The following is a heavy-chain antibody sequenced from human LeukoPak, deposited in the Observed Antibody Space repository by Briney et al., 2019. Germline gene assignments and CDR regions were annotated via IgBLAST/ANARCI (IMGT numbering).Heavy chain of an antibody. D-gene: IGHD6-19*01. Sequence: GGTLRLSCEASGFTFSRYGMSWVRQAPGKGLEWVSAIRGSGGSTYYADSVKGRFTISRDNSKNTLYLQMNSLRAEDTAVYYCTTGPWSSGWYDDYWGQGTLVTVSS. CDR1: GFTFSRYG. CDR2: IRGSGGST. J-gene: IGHJ4*02. V-gene: IGHV3-23*01. CDR3: TTGPWSSGWYDDY.